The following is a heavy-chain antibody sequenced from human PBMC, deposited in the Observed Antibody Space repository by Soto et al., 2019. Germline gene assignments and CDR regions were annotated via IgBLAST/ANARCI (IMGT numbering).Heavy chain of an antibody. CDR3: ARVSGVVIPPGRASSYLAV. CDR2: ISAYNGNT. J-gene: IGHJ6*03. Sequence: ASVKVSCKASVYTFTCYGMSWVRQAPGQGLEWMGWISAYNGNTNYAQKLQGRVTMTTATSTSTAYMELRSLRSDATAVYYCARVSGVVIPPGRASSYLAVWGKGTTVTVSS. D-gene: IGHD3-3*01. V-gene: IGHV1-18*01. CDR1: VYTFTCYG.